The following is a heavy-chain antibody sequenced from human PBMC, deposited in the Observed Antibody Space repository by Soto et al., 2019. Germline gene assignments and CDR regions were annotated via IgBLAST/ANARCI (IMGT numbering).Heavy chain of an antibody. V-gene: IGHV3-49*03. J-gene: IGHJ6*03. CDR3: TSWEEVDYYYYYMDV. CDR1: GFTFGDYA. Sequence: PGGSLRLSCTASGFTFGDYAMSWFRQAPGKGLEWVGFIRSKAYGGTTEYAASVKGRFTISRDDSKSIAYLQMNSLKTEDTAVYYCTSWEEVDYYYYYMDVWGKGTTVTVSS. CDR2: IRSKAYGGTT. D-gene: IGHD1-26*01.